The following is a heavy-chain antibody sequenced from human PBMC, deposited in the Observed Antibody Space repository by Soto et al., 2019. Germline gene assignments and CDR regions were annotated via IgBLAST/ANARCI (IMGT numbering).Heavy chain of an antibody. D-gene: IGHD1-7*01. J-gene: IGHJ4*02. CDR3: AKDSLTITGTTSGFDY. V-gene: IGHV3-23*01. CDR2: ISGSGGST. CDR1: GFTFSSYA. Sequence: GGSLRLSCAASGFTFSSYAISWVRQAPGKGLEWVSAISGSGGSTYYADSVKGRFTISRDNSKNTLYLQMNSLRAEDTAVYYCAKDSLTITGTTSGFDYWGQGTLVTVSS.